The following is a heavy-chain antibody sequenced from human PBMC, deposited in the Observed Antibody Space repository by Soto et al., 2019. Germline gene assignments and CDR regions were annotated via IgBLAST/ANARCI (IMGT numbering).Heavy chain of an antibody. J-gene: IGHJ4*02. V-gene: IGHV4-34*01. CDR2: ISHSGST. Sequence: ETLSLTCAVYGESFSGYYWSWIRQPPGKGLEWIGEISHSGSTNYNPSLKSRVTISVDTSKNHFSLKLNSVTAADTAVYYCARGRRWDSSGYYPNDYWGQGTLVTVSS. CDR3: ARGRRWDSSGYYPNDY. CDR1: GESFSGYY. D-gene: IGHD3-22*01.